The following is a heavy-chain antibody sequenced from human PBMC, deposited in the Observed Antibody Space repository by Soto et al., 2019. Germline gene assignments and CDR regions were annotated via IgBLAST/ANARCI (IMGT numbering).Heavy chain of an antibody. CDR3: ARELLGYCSGGSCYSDAFDI. CDR1: GFTFSDYY. V-gene: IGHV3-11*01. Sequence: GGSLRLSCAASGFTFSDYYMSWIRQAPGKGLEWVSYISSSGSTIYYADSVKGRFTISRDNAKNSLYLQMNSLRAEDTAVYYCARELLGYCSGGSCYSDAFDIWGQGTMVTVSS. CDR2: ISSSGSTI. J-gene: IGHJ3*02. D-gene: IGHD2-15*01.